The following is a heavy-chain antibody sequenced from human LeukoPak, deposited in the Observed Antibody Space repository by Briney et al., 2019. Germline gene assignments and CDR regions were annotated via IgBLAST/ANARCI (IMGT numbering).Heavy chain of an antibody. CDR3: AKAFAPFHLDYYYYYGMDV. CDR1: GFTFDDYA. J-gene: IGHJ6*02. Sequence: GGSLRLSCTASGFTFDDYAMHWVRQAPGKGLEWVSGISWNSGSIGYADSVKGRFTISRDNAKNSLYLQMNSLRAEDTALYYCAKAFAPFHLDYYYYYGMDVWGQGTTVTVSS. V-gene: IGHV3-9*01. CDR2: ISWNSGSI.